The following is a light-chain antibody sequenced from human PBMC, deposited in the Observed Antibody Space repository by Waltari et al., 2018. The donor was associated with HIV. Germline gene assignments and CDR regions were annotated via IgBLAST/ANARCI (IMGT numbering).Light chain of an antibody. Sequence: SYGLTQPPSMSVAAGQAAKFTCGGHNIGARSVHWYQKRPGQAPKLVVYYNSDRPPGTPDRFSGSNSRNTATLTISRVEAGDEAEYYCQVWDNIGDRVVFGGGTKLTVL. CDR1: NIGARS. CDR3: QVWDNIGDRVV. J-gene: IGLJ2*01. CDR2: YNS. V-gene: IGLV3-21*02.